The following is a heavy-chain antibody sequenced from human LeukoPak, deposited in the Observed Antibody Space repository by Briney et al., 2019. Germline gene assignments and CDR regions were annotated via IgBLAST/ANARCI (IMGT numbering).Heavy chain of an antibody. Sequence: PSETLSLTCTVSGGSISSYYWSWIRQPPGKGLEWIGYIYYSGSTNYNPSLKSRVTISVDTSKNQFSLKLSSVTAADTAVYYCAGDARRGWFDPWGQGTLVTVSS. CDR1: GGSISSYY. V-gene: IGHV4-59*01. CDR3: AGDARRGWFDP. J-gene: IGHJ5*02. D-gene: IGHD3-10*01. CDR2: IYYSGST.